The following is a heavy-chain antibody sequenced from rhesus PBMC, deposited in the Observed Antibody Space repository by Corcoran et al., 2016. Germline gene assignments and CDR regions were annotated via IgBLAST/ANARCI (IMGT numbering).Heavy chain of an antibody. CDR2: IFWNDIK. V-gene: IGHV2-95*01. Sequence: QVTLKESGPALVKPTQTLTLTCTFSGLSISTTGTGVGWIRQPPGKALECLASIFWNDIKYYSTSLKSRLTISKDTSKNQVVLTMTNMDPVDTATYYCARVLTSLDSWGQGVVFTVSS. CDR3: ARVLTSLDS. J-gene: IGHJ6*01. CDR1: GLSISTTGTG.